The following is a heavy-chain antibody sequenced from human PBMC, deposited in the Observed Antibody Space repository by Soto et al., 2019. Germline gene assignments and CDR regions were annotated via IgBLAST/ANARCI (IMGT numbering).Heavy chain of an antibody. J-gene: IGHJ4*02. Sequence: PSETLSLTSAVSCGSFRGYFWSWIRQSPAKGLEWIGEINGSGNTYYNPAFKSRLTISVDTSTSPNSLRLTSVTAADSAVYYCQGGDFWGQGTRVTVSS. D-gene: IGHD3-16*01. V-gene: IGHV4-34*01. CDR1: CGSFRGYF. CDR3: QGGDF. CDR2: INGSGNT.